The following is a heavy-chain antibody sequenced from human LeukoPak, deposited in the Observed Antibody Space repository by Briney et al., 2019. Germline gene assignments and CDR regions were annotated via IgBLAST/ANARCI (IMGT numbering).Heavy chain of an antibody. J-gene: IGHJ4*02. Sequence: PGGSLRLSCAASRFTFSNYWMTWVRQGPGKGLEWVANIKPDGSGKNYVDSVKGRFTISRDNAKNSLYLQMNSLRVEDTAVYYCSSQPAVLHLDYWSQGTLVTVSS. CDR1: RFTFSNYW. V-gene: IGHV3-7*01. D-gene: IGHD2-2*01. CDR3: SSQPAVLHLDY. CDR2: IKPDGSGK.